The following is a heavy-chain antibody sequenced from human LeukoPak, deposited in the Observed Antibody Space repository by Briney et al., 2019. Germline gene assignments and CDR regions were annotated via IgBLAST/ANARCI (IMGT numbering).Heavy chain of an antibody. CDR3: ARDSGTSGEVKFDP. Sequence: SETLSLTCTVSGGSISSYYWSWIRQPPGKGLEWIGYIYYSGSTNYNPSLKSRVTISVDTSKNQFSLKLSSVTAADTAVYYCARDSGTSGEVKFDPWGQGALVTVSS. V-gene: IGHV4-59*01. J-gene: IGHJ5*02. CDR2: IYYSGST. CDR1: GGSISSYY. D-gene: IGHD3-10*01.